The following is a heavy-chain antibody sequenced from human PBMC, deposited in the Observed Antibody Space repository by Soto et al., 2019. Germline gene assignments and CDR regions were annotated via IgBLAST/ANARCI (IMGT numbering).Heavy chain of an antibody. J-gene: IGHJ4*02. Sequence: QVQLVESGGGVVQPGRSLRLSCATSGFTFSNFGMHWVRQAPGKGLEWVALIWYDGSKKYYADSVKGRFTISRDNSKNTMSMQMTSLRDEDTALYYCARARPANDYNFDYWGQGTLVTVSS. V-gene: IGHV3-33*01. CDR1: GFTFSNFG. D-gene: IGHD4-4*01. CDR3: ARARPANDYNFDY. CDR2: IWYDGSKK.